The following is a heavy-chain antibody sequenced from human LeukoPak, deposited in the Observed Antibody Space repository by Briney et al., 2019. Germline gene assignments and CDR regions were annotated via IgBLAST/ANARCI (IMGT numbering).Heavy chain of an antibody. CDR3: ARAARHYYDSSGEIDY. CDR1: GGSISSGGYY. Sequence: SETLSLTCTVSGGSISSGGYYWSWIRQPPGKGLEWIGYIYYSGSTNYNPSLKSRVTISVDTSKNQFSLKLSSVTAADTAVYYCARAARHYYDSSGEIDYWGQGTLVTVSS. CDR2: IYYSGST. D-gene: IGHD3-22*01. J-gene: IGHJ4*02. V-gene: IGHV4-61*08.